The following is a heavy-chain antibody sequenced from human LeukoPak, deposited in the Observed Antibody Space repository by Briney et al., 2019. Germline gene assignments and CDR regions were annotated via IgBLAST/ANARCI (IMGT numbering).Heavy chain of an antibody. CDR1: GFTFRSYG. J-gene: IGHJ5*02. D-gene: IGHD3-10*01. CDR2: VSDAGSVT. V-gene: IGHV3-30*18. Sequence: GGSLRLSCEASGFTFRSYGMHWVRQPPGKGLEWVAVVSDAGSVTYYADSVKGRFTISRDNSKNVVYLQTNILRTEDAAVYSCTKEALGSGSSFSGWFDPWGHGTLVTVSS. CDR3: TKEALGSGSSFSGWFDP.